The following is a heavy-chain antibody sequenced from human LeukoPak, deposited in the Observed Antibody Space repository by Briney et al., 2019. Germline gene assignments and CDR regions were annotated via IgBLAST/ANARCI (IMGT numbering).Heavy chain of an antibody. Sequence: GGSLRLSCAASGFTFSNYWMHWVRQAPGKGLEWVSSISSSSSYIYYADSVKGRFTISRDNAKNSLYLQMNSLRAEDTAVYYCAREGYRQEWLRLDYYYYMDVWGKGTTVTVSS. CDR2: ISSSSSYI. V-gene: IGHV3-21*01. CDR3: AREGYRQEWLRLDYYYYMDV. CDR1: GFTFSNYW. J-gene: IGHJ6*03. D-gene: IGHD5-12*01.